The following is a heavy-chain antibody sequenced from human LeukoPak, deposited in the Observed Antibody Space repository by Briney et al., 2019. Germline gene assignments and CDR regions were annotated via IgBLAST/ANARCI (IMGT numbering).Heavy chain of an antibody. CDR3: ARDVATMNSYYFDY. CDR2: IIPIFGTA. J-gene: IGHJ4*02. CDR1: GDTFSSYA. Sequence: SVKVSCKASGDTFSSYAISWVRQAPGQGLEWVGGIIPIFGTANYAHKFHGRVTITADESTSTAYMYLSRLRSDDTAVYYSARDVATMNSYYFDYWGQGTLVTVSS. D-gene: IGHD5-12*01. V-gene: IGHV1-69*01.